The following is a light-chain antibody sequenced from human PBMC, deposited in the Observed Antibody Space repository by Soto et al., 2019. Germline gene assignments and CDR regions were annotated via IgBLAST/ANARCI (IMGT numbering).Light chain of an antibody. Sequence: SVLTQPASVSGSPGQSITISCTGTSSDVSWYQQHPGKAPKLMIYEVSNRPSGVSNRFSGSKSGNTASLTISGLQTEDEADYYCSSYTSDIPRIGTGTKVTVL. V-gene: IGLV2-14*01. CDR1: SSDV. J-gene: IGLJ1*01. CDR2: EVS. CDR3: SSYTSDIPR.